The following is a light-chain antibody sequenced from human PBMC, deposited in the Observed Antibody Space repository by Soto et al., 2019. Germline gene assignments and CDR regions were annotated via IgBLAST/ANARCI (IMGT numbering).Light chain of an antibody. J-gene: IGLJ1*01. Sequence: QSVLTQPPSASETPGQTVTISCSGGTSNIKYNYVYWFQQVPGTAPKLLIYRNDQRPSGVPDRFSGSKSGTSASLAINGLRSEDEADYYCATWSDGLSGFVFGTGTKVTVL. V-gene: IGLV1-47*01. CDR1: TSNIKYNY. CDR3: ATWSDGLSGFV. CDR2: RND.